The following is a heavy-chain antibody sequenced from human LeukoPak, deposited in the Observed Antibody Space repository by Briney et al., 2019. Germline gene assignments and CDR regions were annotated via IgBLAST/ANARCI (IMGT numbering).Heavy chain of an antibody. CDR2: ISSSSGST. CDR3: ATINPYDYVWGSADY. Sequence: QPGGSLRLXCAASGFTFSSYAMSWVRQAPGKGLEWVSTISSSSGSTYYADSVKGRFTISRDNSKNTLYLQMNSLRAEDTAVYYCATINPYDYVWGSADYWGQGTLVTVSS. D-gene: IGHD3-16*01. V-gene: IGHV3-23*01. J-gene: IGHJ4*02. CDR1: GFTFSSYA.